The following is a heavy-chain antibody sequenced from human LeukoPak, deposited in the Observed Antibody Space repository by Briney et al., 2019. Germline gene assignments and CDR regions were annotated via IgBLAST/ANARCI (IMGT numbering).Heavy chain of an antibody. J-gene: IGHJ4*02. V-gene: IGHV3-23*01. Sequence: GGSLRLSCAASGFTFSSNAMTWVRQAPGQGLECVSAITAGGDTTYYADSVKGRFTISRDNSRNTLYLQLNALRAEDTAVYYCAKDGGYSYGFDYWGQGTLVTVSS. CDR1: GFTFSSNA. D-gene: IGHD5-18*01. CDR2: ITAGGDTT. CDR3: AKDGGYSYGFDY.